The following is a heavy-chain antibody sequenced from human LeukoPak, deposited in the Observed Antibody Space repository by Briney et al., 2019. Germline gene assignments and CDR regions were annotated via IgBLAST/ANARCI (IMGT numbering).Heavy chain of an antibody. CDR2: ISTYSDKT. CDR1: GYTFTSYG. CDR3: ARVWSSCPGSP. J-gene: IGHJ5*02. D-gene: IGHD6-13*01. Sequence: ASVKVSCKASGYTFTSYGISWVRQAPGQGLEWMGWISTYSDKTNYVQRLQGRVTMTTDTSTSTAYMELRSLTSDDTAVYYCARVWSSCPGSPWGQGTLVTVSS. V-gene: IGHV1-18*01.